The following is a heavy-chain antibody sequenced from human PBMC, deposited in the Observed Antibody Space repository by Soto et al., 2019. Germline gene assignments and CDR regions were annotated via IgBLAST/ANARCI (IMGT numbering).Heavy chain of an antibody. D-gene: IGHD3-10*01. Sequence: PSETLSLTCTVSGGSISSYYWSWIRQPAGKGLEWIGRIYASGSTNYNPSLKSRVTISADTSKNQFSLKLSSVTAADTAVYYCARDYYGSGRFDYWGQGTLVTVSS. CDR1: GGSISSYY. CDR2: IYASGST. CDR3: ARDYYGSGRFDY. V-gene: IGHV4-4*07. J-gene: IGHJ4*02.